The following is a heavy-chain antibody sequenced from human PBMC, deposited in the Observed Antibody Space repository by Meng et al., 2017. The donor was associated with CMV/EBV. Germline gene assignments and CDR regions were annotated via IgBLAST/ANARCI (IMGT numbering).Heavy chain of an antibody. CDR3: ARSAGGYFDL. V-gene: IGHV3-74*01. Sequence: EVQLVESGGGLVQPGGSLRLPCAASGFTFSSDWMHWVRQAPGKGLVWVSRITSDGSNTIYADSVKGRFTISRDNAKNTLYLQMNSLRAEDTAVYYCARSAGGYFDLWGRGTLVTVSS. CDR1: GFTFSSDW. J-gene: IGHJ2*01. CDR2: ITSDGSNT.